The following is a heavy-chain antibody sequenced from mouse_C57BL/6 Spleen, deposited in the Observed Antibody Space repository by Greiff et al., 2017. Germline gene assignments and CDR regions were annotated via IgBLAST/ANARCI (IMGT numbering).Heavy chain of an antibody. V-gene: IGHV5-17*01. D-gene: IGHD2-3*01. CDR1: GFTFSDYG. J-gene: IGHJ4*01. Sequence: EVKLVESGGGLVKPGGSLKLSCAASGFTFSDYGMHWVRQAPEKGLEWVAYISSGSSTIYYADTVQGRFTISRDNAKNTLFLQMTSLRSEDTAMYYCARSYDGYYGYYAMDYWGQGTSVTVSS. CDR2: ISSGSSTI. CDR3: ARSYDGYYGYYAMDY.